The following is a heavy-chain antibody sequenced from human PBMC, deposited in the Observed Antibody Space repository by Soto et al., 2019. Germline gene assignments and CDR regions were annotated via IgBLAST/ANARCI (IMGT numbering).Heavy chain of an antibody. CDR3: ASAVRDIVLMLYAINEASSLNYYYGTDV. CDR2: ISYDGSNK. D-gene: IGHD2-8*01. V-gene: IGHV3-30*03. CDR1: GFTFSSYG. Sequence: PGGSLRLSCAASGFTFSSYGMHWVRQAPGKGLEWVAVISYDGSNKYYADSVKGRFTISRDNSKNTLYLQMNSLRAEDTAVYYCASAVRDIVLMLYAINEASSLNYYYGTDVWGQGTKVTVSS. J-gene: IGHJ6*02.